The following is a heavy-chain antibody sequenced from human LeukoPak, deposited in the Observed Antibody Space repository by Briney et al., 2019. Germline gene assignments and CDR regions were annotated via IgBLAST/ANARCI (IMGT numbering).Heavy chain of an antibody. V-gene: IGHV4-39*01. D-gene: IGHD6-13*01. CDR2: IYYSGST. CDR3: ARHPKSIAAVGKGYFDY. Sequence: SETLSLTCTVSGGSISSSSYYWGWIRQPPGKGLEWIGSIYYSGSTYYNPSLKSRVTISVDTSKNQFSLKLSSVTAADTAVYYCARHPKSIAAVGKGYFDYWGQGTLVTVSS. CDR1: GGSISSSSYY. J-gene: IGHJ4*02.